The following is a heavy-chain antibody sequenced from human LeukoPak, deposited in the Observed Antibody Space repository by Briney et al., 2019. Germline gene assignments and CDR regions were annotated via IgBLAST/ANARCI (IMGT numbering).Heavy chain of an antibody. CDR1: GGSFSGYY. Sequence: SETLSLTCAVYGGSFSGYYWSWIRQPPGKGLEWIGEINHSGSTNYNPSLKSRVTISVDTSKNQFSLKLSSVTAADTAVYYCARGGKIAVAGIWGQGTLATVSS. CDR2: INHSGST. CDR3: ARGGKIAVAGI. J-gene: IGHJ4*02. V-gene: IGHV4-34*01. D-gene: IGHD6-19*01.